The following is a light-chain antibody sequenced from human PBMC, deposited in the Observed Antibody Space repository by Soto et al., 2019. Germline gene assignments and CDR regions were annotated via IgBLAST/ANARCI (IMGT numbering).Light chain of an antibody. CDR2: EAS. J-gene: IGKJ3*01. CDR3: QQYDNLPLP. V-gene: IGKV1-33*01. Sequence: DIQMTQTPSSLSASVGDRVTITCQASQDINNCLNWYYQKPGKAPKLLIYEASNLQTGVPSRFSGSGSGTHFTLTISSLQPEDTATYSCQQYDNLPLPFGPGTKVEIK. CDR1: QDINNC.